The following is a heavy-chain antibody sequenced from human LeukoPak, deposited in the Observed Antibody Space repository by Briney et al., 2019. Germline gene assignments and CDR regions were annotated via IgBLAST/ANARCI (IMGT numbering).Heavy chain of an antibody. CDR2: IKHDGSEKQDGSEK. Sequence: GGSLRLSCAASGFTFSQYWMSWVRQAPGKGLEWVANIKHDGSEKQDGSEKNYVDSVKGRFTISRDNAKNSLYLQMNSLRAEDTAVYYCAKDRGGSYFGSLGYYYGMDVWGQGTTVTVSS. D-gene: IGHD1-26*01. J-gene: IGHJ6*02. V-gene: IGHV3-7*01. CDR3: AKDRGGSYFGSLGYYYGMDV. CDR1: GFTFSQYW.